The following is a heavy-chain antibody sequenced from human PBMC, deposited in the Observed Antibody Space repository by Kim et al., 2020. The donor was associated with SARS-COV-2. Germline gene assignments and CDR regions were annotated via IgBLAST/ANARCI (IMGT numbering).Heavy chain of an antibody. CDR3: ARSLYGSGRPDAFDI. D-gene: IGHD3-10*01. V-gene: IGHV4-59*13. CDR2: IYYSGST. Sequence: SETLSLTCTVSGGSISSYYWSWIRQPPGKGLEWIGYIYYSGSTNYNPSLKSRVTISVDTSKNQFSLKLSSVTAADTAVYYCARSLYGSGRPDAFDILGQGTMVTVSS. CDR1: GGSISSYY. J-gene: IGHJ3*02.